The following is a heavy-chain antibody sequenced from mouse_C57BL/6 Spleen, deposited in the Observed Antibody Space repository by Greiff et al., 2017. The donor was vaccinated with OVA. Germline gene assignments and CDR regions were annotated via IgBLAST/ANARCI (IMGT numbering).Heavy chain of an antibody. CDR2: FHPYNDDT. D-gene: IGHD3-1*01. J-gene: IGHJ2*01. CDR1: GYTFTTYP. CDR3: ARGRSSYYFDD. Sequence: QVQLKESGAELVKPGASVKMSCKASGYTFTTYPIEWMKQNHGKSLEWIGNFHPYNDDTKYNEKFKGKATLTVDKSSSTVYMELSRLTSDDSAVYYCARGRSSYYFDDWGQGTTLTVSS. V-gene: IGHV1-47*01.